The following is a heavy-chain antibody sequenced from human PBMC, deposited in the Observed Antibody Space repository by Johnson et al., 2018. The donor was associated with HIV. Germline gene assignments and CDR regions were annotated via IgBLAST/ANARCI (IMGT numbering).Heavy chain of an antibody. D-gene: IGHD6-13*01. J-gene: IGHJ3*02. Sequence: QVQLVESAGGVVHPGRSLRLSCAASGFTFNIYGMHWVRQAPGKGLEWVAVISYDGSNRYYTDSVKGRFTISRDNSKHTLYLQMNSVRAEDTAVYYCAKDWAYSSSWYDEGLAFDIWGQGTMVTVSS. CDR2: ISYDGSNR. CDR1: GFTFNIYG. V-gene: IGHV3-30*18. CDR3: AKDWAYSSSWYDEGLAFDI.